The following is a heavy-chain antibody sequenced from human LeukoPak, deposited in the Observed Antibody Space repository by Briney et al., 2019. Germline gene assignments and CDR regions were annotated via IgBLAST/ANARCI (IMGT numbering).Heavy chain of an antibody. J-gene: IGHJ4*02. D-gene: IGHD6-25*01. V-gene: IGHV4-59*01. CDR1: GDSISIYY. CDR2: INYSGST. CDR3: AGGGPRLYPSGSLDY. Sequence: PSETLSLTCSVSGDSISIYYWSWIRQPPGKGLQWIGYINYSGSTNYNPSLKSRVTVSVDTSKNHFSLELSSVTAADTAVYYCAGGGPRLYPSGSLDYWGQGILVTVSS.